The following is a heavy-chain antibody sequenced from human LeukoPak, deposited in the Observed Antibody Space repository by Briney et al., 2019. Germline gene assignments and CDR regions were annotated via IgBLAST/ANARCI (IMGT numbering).Heavy chain of an antibody. Sequence: GGSLRLSCAASGFSFSSYAMHWVRQAPGKGLEWVAVISYDGSNKYYADSVKGRFTISRDNSKNTLYLQMNSLRAEDTAVYYCARDGGSSGALDYWGQGTLVTVSS. CDR3: ARDGGSSGALDY. D-gene: IGHD3-22*01. CDR1: GFSFSSYA. CDR2: ISYDGSNK. J-gene: IGHJ4*02. V-gene: IGHV3-30-3*01.